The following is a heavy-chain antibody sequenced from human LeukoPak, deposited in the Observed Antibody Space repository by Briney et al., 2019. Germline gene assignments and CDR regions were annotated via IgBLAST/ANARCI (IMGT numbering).Heavy chain of an antibody. CDR1: GYDFTSCG. D-gene: IGHD5-24*01. CDR3: ARRRGASGPLYYFDY. CDR2: ISATKDNT. Sequence: ASVKVSCKASGYDFTSCGIGWVRQAPGQGLEWMGWISATKDNTKYAQDFQDRVTVTSDASTSTAYLEVRSLRSDDTAVYFCARRRGASGPLYYFDYWGQGTLVTVSS. V-gene: IGHV1-18*01. J-gene: IGHJ4*02.